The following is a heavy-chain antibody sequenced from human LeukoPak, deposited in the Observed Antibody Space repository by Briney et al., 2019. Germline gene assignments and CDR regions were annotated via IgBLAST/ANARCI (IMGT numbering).Heavy chain of an antibody. V-gene: IGHV3-21*01. CDR3: ARSRTHSAKDPYGMDV. Sequence: PGGSLRLSCAASGFTFSSYSMNWVRQAPGKGLEWVSFISSSSSFINYADSVKGRFTISRDNAKNLLYLRMNSLRTEDTAVYYCARSRTHSAKDPYGMDVWGQGTTVTVSS. D-gene: IGHD5-18*01. CDR1: GFTFSSYS. J-gene: IGHJ6*02. CDR2: ISSSSSFI.